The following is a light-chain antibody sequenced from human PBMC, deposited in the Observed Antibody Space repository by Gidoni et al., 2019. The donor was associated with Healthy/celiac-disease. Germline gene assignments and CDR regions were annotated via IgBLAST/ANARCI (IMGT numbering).Light chain of an antibody. CDR1: QGIRND. V-gene: IGKV1-6*01. J-gene: IGKJ1*01. CDR3: LQDYNYPRT. CDR2: AAS. Sequence: AIQMTPSPSSLSASLGDRVTITCRASQGIRNDLGWYQQKPGKAPKLLIYAASSFQSGVPSRFSGSGSGTDFTLTISSLQPEDFATYYCLQDYNYPRTFGQGTKVEIK.